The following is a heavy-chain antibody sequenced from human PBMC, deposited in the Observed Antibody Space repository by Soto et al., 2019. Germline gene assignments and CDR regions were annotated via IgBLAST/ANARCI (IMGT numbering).Heavy chain of an antibody. Sequence: VGSLRLSGVVAGFTFSTYWLRWVRQAPGKGLEWVGNIKEDGSDKNYVDSVKGRFTMSRDNAQNSLYLQMGSPRAQHTAVYYCPREIVRANALYDYWGHGTQVTVSS. V-gene: IGHV3-7*03. D-gene: IGHD1-26*01. CDR1: GFTFSTYW. J-gene: IGHJ4*01. CDR2: IKEDGSDK. CDR3: PREIVRANALYDY.